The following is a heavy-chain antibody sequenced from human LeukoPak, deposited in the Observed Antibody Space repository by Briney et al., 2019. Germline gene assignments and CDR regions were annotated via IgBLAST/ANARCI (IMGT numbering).Heavy chain of an antibody. D-gene: IGHD3-10*01. V-gene: IGHV4-39*07. CDR1: GGSISSSSYY. J-gene: IGHJ4*02. Sequence: SETLSLTCTVSGGSISSSSYYWGWIRQPPGKGLEWIGSIYYSGSTYYNPSLKSRVTISVDTSKNQFSLKLSSVTAADTAVYYCARDIGSGSYYKHFDYWGQGTLVTVSS. CDR2: IYYSGST. CDR3: ARDIGSGSYYKHFDY.